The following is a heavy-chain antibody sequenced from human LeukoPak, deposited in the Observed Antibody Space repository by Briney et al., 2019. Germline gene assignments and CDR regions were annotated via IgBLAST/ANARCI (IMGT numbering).Heavy chain of an antibody. V-gene: IGHV4-59*12. J-gene: IGHJ5*02. CDR1: GGSISSYY. D-gene: IGHD4-17*01. CDR3: ARTPPIYDYGDYNEVNWFDP. CDR2: IYYSGST. Sequence: SETLSLTCTVSGGSISSYYWSWIRQPPGKGLEWIGYIYYSGSTNYNPSLKSRVTISVDTSKNQFSLKLSSVTAADTAVYYCARTPPIYDYGDYNEVNWFDPWGQGTLVTVSS.